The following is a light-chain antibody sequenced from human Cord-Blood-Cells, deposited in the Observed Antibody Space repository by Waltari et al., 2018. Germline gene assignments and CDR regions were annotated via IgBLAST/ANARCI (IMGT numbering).Light chain of an antibody. CDR1: KSVSSIY. J-gene: IGKJ3*01. V-gene: IGKV3-20*01. Sequence: EIVLTQSPGILSLSPRERATLSCRASKSVSSIYLAWYQQKPGQAPRLLIYGASSRATGIPGRFRGSGSGTDFTLTIRRLEPEDFAVYYCQQYGSSPLFTFGPGTKVDIK. CDR2: GAS. CDR3: QQYGSSPLFT.